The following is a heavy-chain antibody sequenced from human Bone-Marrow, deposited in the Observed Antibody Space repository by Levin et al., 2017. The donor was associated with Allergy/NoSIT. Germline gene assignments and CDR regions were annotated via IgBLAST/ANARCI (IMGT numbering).Heavy chain of an antibody. CDR3: ARENYDTSGQRLHFDS. V-gene: IGHV1-18*01. Sequence: GASVKVSCKASGYTFSSYVISWVRQVPGQGLEWMGWSSAYNGRTKYVQKFEDRVNMTTDRSTSTAYMELRSLGSGDTAVYYCARENYDTSGQRLHFDSWGQGTLVTVSS. CDR2: SSAYNGRT. J-gene: IGHJ4*02. CDR1: GYTFSSYV. D-gene: IGHD3-22*01.